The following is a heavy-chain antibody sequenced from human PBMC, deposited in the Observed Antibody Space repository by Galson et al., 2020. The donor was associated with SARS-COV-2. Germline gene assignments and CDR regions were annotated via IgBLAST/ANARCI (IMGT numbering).Heavy chain of an antibody. CDR1: GYSFTSYW. D-gene: IGHD2-2*01. CDR2: IDPSDSYT. J-gene: IGHJ5*02. Sequence: GESLKISCKGSGYSFTSYWINWVRQMPGKGLEWMGRIDPSDSYTKYSPSFQGHVTISADKSISTAYLHWSSLEASDTAMYYCARRYCTATSCFLGWFDPWGQGTLVTVSS. V-gene: IGHV5-10-1*01. CDR3: ARRYCTATSCFLGWFDP.